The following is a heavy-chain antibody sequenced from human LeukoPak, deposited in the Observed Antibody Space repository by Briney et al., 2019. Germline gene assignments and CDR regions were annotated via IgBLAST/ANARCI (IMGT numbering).Heavy chain of an antibody. Sequence: PGGSLRLSCAASGFTFSSYSMNWVRQAPGKGLEWVSSISSSSSYIYYADSVKGRFTISRDNSKNTLYLQMNSLRAEDTAVYYCAKDLKAVYGDYDAFDIWGQGTMVTVSS. CDR2: ISSSSSYI. CDR3: AKDLKAVYGDYDAFDI. CDR1: GFTFSSYS. D-gene: IGHD4-17*01. V-gene: IGHV3-21*04. J-gene: IGHJ3*02.